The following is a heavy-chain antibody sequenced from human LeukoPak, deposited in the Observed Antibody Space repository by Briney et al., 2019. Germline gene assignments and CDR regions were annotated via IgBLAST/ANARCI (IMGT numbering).Heavy chain of an antibody. J-gene: IGHJ6*02. CDR2: ISYDGSNK. D-gene: IGHD3-16*01. V-gene: IGHV3-30*04. CDR3: AKAPSRGAPYYYYGMDV. Sequence: GGSLRLSCEASGFTLSSYVMHWVRQAPGKGLEWVAAISYDGSNKYYADSVKGRFTISRNNSKNTLYLQMNSLRAEDTAVYYCAKAPSRGAPYYYYGMDVWGQGTTVTVSS. CDR1: GFTLSSYV.